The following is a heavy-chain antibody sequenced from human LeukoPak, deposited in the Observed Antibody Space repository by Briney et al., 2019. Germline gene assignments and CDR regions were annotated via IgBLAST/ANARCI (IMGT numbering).Heavy chain of an antibody. CDR3: AKDRCSSTSCYFY. J-gene: IGHJ4*02. Sequence: GGSLRLSCAASGFTFSSYGMHWVRQAPGKGLEWVAFIRYDGSNKYYADSVKGRFTISRDNSKNTLYLQINSLRAEDTAVYYCAKDRCSSTSCYFYWGQGTLVTVSS. D-gene: IGHD2-2*01. V-gene: IGHV3-30*02. CDR1: GFTFSSYG. CDR2: IRYDGSNK.